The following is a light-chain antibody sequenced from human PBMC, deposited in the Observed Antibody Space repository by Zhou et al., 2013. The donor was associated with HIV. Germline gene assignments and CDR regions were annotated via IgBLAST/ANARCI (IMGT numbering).Light chain of an antibody. Sequence: DIQMTQSPSSLSASVGDRVTITCRASQVISDAVAWYQQKPGKAPKVLLYGASRLESGVPSRFSGRGSGTEFTLTVSSLQPDDFATYYCQQYYSAPLTFGGGTKVEIK. CDR1: QVISDA. CDR2: GAS. CDR3: QQYYSAPLT. V-gene: IGKV1-NL1*01. J-gene: IGKJ4*01.